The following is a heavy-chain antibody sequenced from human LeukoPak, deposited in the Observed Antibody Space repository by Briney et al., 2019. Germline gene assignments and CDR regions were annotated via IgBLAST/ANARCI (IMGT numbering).Heavy chain of an antibody. CDR3: ASPSSSRHNYYYYYGMDV. D-gene: IGHD6-13*01. CDR2: INSDGSST. CDR1: GFTFSSYW. V-gene: IGHV3-74*01. J-gene: IGHJ6*02. Sequence: GGFLRLSCAASGFTFSSYWMHWVRQAPGKGLVWVSRINSDGSSTSYADSVKGRFTISRDNAKNTLYLQMNSLRAEDTAVYYCASPSSSRHNYYYYYGMDVWGQGTTVTVSS.